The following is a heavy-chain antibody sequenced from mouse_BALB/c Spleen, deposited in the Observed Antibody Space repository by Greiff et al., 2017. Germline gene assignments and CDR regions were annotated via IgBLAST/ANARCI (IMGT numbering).Heavy chain of an antibody. CDR3: ARGHGWFAY. Sequence: EVQLVESGPGLVKPSQSLSLTCTVTGYSITSDYAWNWIRQFPGNKLEWMGYISYSGSTSYNPSLKSRISITRDTSKNQFFLQLNSVTTEDTATYYCARGHGWFAYWGQGTLVTVSA. CDR2: ISYSGST. D-gene: IGHD6-1*01. CDR1: GYSITSDYA. V-gene: IGHV3-2*02. J-gene: IGHJ3*01.